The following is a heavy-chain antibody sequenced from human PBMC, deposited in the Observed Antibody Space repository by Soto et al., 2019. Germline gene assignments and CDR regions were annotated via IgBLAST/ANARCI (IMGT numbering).Heavy chain of an antibody. CDR1: GFTFSSYA. CDR3: AKDRDSSSWSLNWFDP. Sequence: GGSLRLSCAASGFTFSSYAMSWVRQAPGKGLEWVSAISGSGGSTYYADSVKGRFTISRDNSKNTLYLQMNSLRAEDTAVYYCAKDRDSSSWSLNWFDPWGQGALVTVSS. V-gene: IGHV3-23*01. D-gene: IGHD6-13*01. J-gene: IGHJ5*02. CDR2: ISGSGGST.